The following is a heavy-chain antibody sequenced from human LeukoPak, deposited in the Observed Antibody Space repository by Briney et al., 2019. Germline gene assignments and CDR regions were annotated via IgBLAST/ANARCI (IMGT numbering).Heavy chain of an antibody. J-gene: IGHJ6*03. D-gene: IGHD3-16*01. CDR3: ARETSQKGAHYMDV. CDR1: TGSISSYY. CDR2: IYYSGYT. V-gene: IGHV4-59*01. Sequence: SETLSLTCTVSTGSISSYYWSWIRQPPGKGLKWIGNIYYSGYTTYSPSLRRRVTISVDTSKNQFSLKLSSVTAADTAVYYCARETSQKGAHYMDVWGKGTTITISS.